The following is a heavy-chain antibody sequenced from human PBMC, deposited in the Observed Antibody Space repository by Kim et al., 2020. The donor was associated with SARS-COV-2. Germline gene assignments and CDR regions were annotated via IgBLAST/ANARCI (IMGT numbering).Heavy chain of an antibody. CDR2: FDPEDGET. CDR1: GYTLTELS. Sequence: ASVKVSCKVSGYTLTELSMHWVRQAPGKGLEWMGGFDPEDGETIYAQKFQGRVTMTEDTSTDTAYMELSSLRSEDTAVYYCATDVVRYYGSGTEFDYWGQGTLVTVSA. CDR3: ATDVVRYYGSGTEFDY. J-gene: IGHJ4*02. D-gene: IGHD3-10*01. V-gene: IGHV1-24*01.